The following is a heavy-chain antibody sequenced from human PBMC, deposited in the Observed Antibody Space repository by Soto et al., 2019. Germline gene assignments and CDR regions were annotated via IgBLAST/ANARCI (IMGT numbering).Heavy chain of an antibody. J-gene: IGHJ4*02. D-gene: IGHD6-19*01. V-gene: IGHV3-72*01. CDR1: GLTFSDHY. Sequence: EVQLVESGGGLVQPGGSLRLSCAVSGLTFSDHYMDWVRQAPGKGLEWVGRIRNKANSYTIEYAASVKGRFTISRDDSKNSLYMQMNSLKTEDTAVYYCARIGYSSGWLDYWGQGTLVTVSS. CDR2: IRNKANSYTI. CDR3: ARIGYSSGWLDY.